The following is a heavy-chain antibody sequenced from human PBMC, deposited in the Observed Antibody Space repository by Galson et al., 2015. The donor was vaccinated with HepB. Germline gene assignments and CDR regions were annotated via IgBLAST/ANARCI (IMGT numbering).Heavy chain of an antibody. J-gene: IGHJ4*02. CDR3: ARGTTLTLGYCRTTSCYTPRGDFDY. Sequence: ETLSLTCAVYGGSFSGYYWTWIRQPPGKGLEWIGEINHSGSTNYNPSLKSRVTISVDTSKDQFSLKLSSVTAADTAVYYCARGTTLTLGYCRTTSCYTPRGDFDYWGQGTLVTVSS. V-gene: IGHV4-34*01. D-gene: IGHD2-2*02. CDR1: GGSFSGYY. CDR2: INHSGST.